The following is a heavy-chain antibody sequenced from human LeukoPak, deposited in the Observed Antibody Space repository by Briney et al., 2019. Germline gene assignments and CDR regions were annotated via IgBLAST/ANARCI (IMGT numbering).Heavy chain of an antibody. J-gene: IGHJ2*01. CDR1: GFTFRNYG. V-gene: IGHV3-30*18. Sequence: QAGGSLRLSCAASGFTFRNYGMHWVRQAPGKGLEWVAVISRDGLIKYYADSVKGRFTLHRDNSRNTLYLEMNSLRDEDTAVYYCAKEGTWGNWYFDLWGRGTLVIVTS. CDR2: ISRDGLIK. D-gene: IGHD3-16*01. CDR3: AKEGTWGNWYFDL.